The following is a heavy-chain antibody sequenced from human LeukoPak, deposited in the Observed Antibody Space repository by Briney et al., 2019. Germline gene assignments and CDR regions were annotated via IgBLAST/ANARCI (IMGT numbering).Heavy chain of an antibody. J-gene: IGHJ4*02. CDR3: AVGDGYNWEVAY. CDR2: IIPIFGTA. Sequence: ASVKVSCKASGGTFSSYAISWVRQAPGQGLEWMGGIIPIFGTANYAQKFQGRVTITADESTSTAYMELSSLRSEDTAVYYCAVGDGYNWEVAYWGQGTLVTVSS. D-gene: IGHD5-24*01. CDR1: GGTFSSYA. V-gene: IGHV1-69*13.